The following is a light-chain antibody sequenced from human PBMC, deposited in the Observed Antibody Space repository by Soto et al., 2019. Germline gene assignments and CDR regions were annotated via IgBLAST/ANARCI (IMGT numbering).Light chain of an antibody. CDR1: QSLLHSNGYNY. CDR3: MEALQTPRT. CDR2: LGS. Sequence: DIVMTQSPLSLPVTPGEPASISCRSSQSLLHSNGYNYLDWYLQKPGQSPQLLIYLGSNRASGVTDRFSGSGSCTDFTLKISRVEAEDVGVYYCMEALQTPRTFGQGTKVEIK. J-gene: IGKJ1*01. V-gene: IGKV2-28*01.